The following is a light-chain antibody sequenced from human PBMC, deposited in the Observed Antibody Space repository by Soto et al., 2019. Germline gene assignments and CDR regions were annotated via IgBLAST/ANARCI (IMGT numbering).Light chain of an antibody. V-gene: IGLV2-14*03. Sequence: QSALTQPASVSASPGQSITISCTGTSSDIGDYNYVSWYQQRPGEAPKLLLYEVENRPSGISDRFSGSKSGNTASLTISGLRTEDEADYDYSSYSSTVTLVVFGGGTKLTVL. CDR3: SSYSSTVTLVV. J-gene: IGLJ2*01. CDR1: SSDIGDYNY. CDR2: EVE.